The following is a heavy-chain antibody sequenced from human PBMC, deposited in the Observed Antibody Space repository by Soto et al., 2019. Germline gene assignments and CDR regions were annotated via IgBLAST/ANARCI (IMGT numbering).Heavy chain of an antibody. Sequence: ASVKVSCKASGYTFTTYDITWVRQAPGQGLEWMGWISGYNGNTKYAQRLQGRVTMTTETSTSTAYMELRSLRSDDTAVYYCARDSTARLAWFDPWGQGTLVTVSS. V-gene: IGHV1-18*04. J-gene: IGHJ5*02. CDR3: ARDSTARLAWFDP. D-gene: IGHD6-6*01. CDR1: GYTFTTYD. CDR2: ISGYNGNT.